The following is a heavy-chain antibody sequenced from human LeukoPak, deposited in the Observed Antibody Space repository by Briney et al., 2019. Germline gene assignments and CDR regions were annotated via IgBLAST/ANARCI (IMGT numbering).Heavy chain of an antibody. CDR2: IKSNGST. D-gene: IGHD3-22*01. J-gene: IGHJ1*01. CDR1: GFTFSTYW. V-gene: IGHV3-74*01. CDR3: ARAPSEIGGYYPEYFRH. Sequence: GGSLRLSCAASGFTFSTYWMHWVRQAPGKGLVWVSRIKSNGSTNYADSVKGRFTISRDNAKNTVSLQMNSLRAEDTGVYYCARAPSEIGGYYPEYFRHWGQGTLVTVSS.